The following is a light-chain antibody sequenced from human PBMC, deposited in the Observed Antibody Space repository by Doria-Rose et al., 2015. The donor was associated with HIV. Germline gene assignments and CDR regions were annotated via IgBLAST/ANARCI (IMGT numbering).Light chain of an antibody. Sequence: SVGDKITITCRASQGISTSLAWYQQRPGKAPKLLIYAASTLQSGVPSRFSGSGSGTEFTLAISSLQPEDFATYYCQQLSSFPYTFGQGTKLEI. CDR3: QQLSSFPYT. V-gene: IGKV1-9*01. CDR2: AAS. J-gene: IGKJ2*01. CDR1: QGISTS.